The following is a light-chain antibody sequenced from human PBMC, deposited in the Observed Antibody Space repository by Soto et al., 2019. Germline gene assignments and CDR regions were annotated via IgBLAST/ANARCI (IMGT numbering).Light chain of an antibody. Sequence: DIQMTQSPSSLSASVGDRVTITCRASQSITISLNWYQQKPGKVPKLLIYAASSLQSGVPSRFSGSGSGTEFTLTISSLQPEDFATYYCQQSYNHPMSTFGQGTK. J-gene: IGKJ2*01. CDR1: QSITIS. V-gene: IGKV1-39*01. CDR3: QQSYNHPMST. CDR2: AAS.